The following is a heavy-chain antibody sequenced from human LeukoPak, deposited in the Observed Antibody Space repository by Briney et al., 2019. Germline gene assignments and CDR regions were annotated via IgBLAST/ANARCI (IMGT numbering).Heavy chain of an antibody. V-gene: IGHV4-30-4*08. J-gene: IGHJ4*02. D-gene: IGHD6-19*01. Sequence: SETLSLTCTVSGGSISSGDYYWSWIRQPPGKGLEWIGYIYYSGSTYCNPSLKSRVTISVDTSNNQISLKVSSVTAADTAVYYCASYSSGWYYFDCWGQGTLVTVSS. CDR3: ASYSSGWYYFDC. CDR1: GGSISSGDYY. CDR2: IYYSGST.